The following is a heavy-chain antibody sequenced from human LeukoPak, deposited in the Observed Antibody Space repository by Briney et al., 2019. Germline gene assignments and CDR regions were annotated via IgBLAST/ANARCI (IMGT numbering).Heavy chain of an antibody. Sequence: GGSLRLSCAASGFMIRNYEMTWVRQAPGKGLEWLSYIDYSGTTIHYADAVKGRFTISRDDAQNSLSLQMNSLRAEDTAVYYCARDSVPYYGSGSPLLRPIDYWGQGTLVTVSS. D-gene: IGHD3-10*01. CDR1: GFMIRNYE. CDR2: IDYSGTTI. CDR3: ARDSVPYYGSGSPLLRPIDY. J-gene: IGHJ4*02. V-gene: IGHV3-48*03.